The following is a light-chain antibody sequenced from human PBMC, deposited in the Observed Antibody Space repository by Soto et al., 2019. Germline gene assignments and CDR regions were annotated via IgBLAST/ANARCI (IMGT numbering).Light chain of an antibody. CDR3: HQRYNWPRVN. Sequence: EIVLTQSPATLSLSPGERVTLSFRASQSVSNSLACDQQKPGQPPRLIIYDVSNRATGIPARFSGSGSGTDFTLTITSLEPEDFAAYFCHQRYNWPRVNFGQGTRLQIK. J-gene: IGKJ5*01. CDR2: DVS. V-gene: IGKV3-11*01. CDR1: QSVSNS.